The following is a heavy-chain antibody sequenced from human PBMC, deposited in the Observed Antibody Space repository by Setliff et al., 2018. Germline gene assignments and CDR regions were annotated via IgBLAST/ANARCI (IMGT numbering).Heavy chain of an antibody. CDR1: GFTFSAHY. J-gene: IGHJ4*02. CDR3: AGAGGNSDYFDY. CDR2: IRNKDNSYTT. D-gene: IGHD2-21*02. Sequence: PGGSLRLSCAASGFTFSAHYMDWLRQAPGKGLEWVGRIRNKDNSYTTEYAASVKGRFTISRDDSKNTAYPQMNSLKIEDTAVYYCAGAGGNSDYFDYWGQGTLVTVSS. V-gene: IGHV3-72*01.